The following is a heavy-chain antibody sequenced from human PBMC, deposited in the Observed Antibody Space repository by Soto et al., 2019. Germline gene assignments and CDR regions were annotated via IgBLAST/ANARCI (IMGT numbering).Heavy chain of an antibody. V-gene: IGHV4-31*03. D-gene: IGHD2-15*01. J-gene: IGHJ5*02. CDR3: ARYCSGGSCTNWFDP. CDR2: IYYSGST. Sequence: QVQLQESGPGLVKPSQTLSLTCTVSGGSISSGGYYWSWIRQHPGKGLEWIGYIYYSGSTYYNPSLKSRVTISVDTSKNQFSLKRSSVTAADTAVYYCARYCSGGSCTNWFDPWGQGTLVTVSS. CDR1: GGSISSGGYY.